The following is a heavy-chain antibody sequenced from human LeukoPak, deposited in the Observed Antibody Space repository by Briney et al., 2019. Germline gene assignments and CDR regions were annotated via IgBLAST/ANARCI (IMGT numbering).Heavy chain of an antibody. D-gene: IGHD3-22*01. CDR3: ARHNYYDSTGYSVEAFDV. CDR1: GYSFTSYW. CDR2: ICPGDSDT. J-gene: IGHJ3*01. V-gene: IGHV5-51*01. Sequence: TGESLKISCKGSGYSFTSYWIAWVRQMPGKGLEWMGIICPGDSDTRYSPSFQGQVTISVDKSISTAYLQWSSLKASDTAMYYCARHNYYDSTGYSVEAFDVWGQGTMVTVSS.